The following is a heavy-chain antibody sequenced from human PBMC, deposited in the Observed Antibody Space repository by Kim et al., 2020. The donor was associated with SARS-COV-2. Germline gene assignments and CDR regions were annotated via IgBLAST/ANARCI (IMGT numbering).Heavy chain of an antibody. CDR1: GGTFSSYV. J-gene: IGHJ4*02. Sequence: SVKVSCKASGGTFSSYVISWVRQAPGQGLEWMGGIIPIFGTANYAQKFQGRVTITADESTSTAYMELSSLRSEDTAVYYCARSRQQQLGLRDYWGQGTLVTVSS. V-gene: IGHV1-69*13. CDR3: ARSRQQQLGLRDY. D-gene: IGHD6-13*01. CDR2: IIPIFGTA.